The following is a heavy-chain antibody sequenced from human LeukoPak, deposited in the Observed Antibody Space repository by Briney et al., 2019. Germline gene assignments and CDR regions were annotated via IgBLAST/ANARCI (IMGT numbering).Heavy chain of an antibody. CDR3: TRDRGYSYGYGGSGYNYFDY. CDR1: GFTFSNAW. J-gene: IGHJ4*02. V-gene: IGHV3-15*01. D-gene: IGHD5-18*01. CDR2: IKSKTDGGTT. Sequence: PGGSLRLSCAASGFTFSNAWMSWVRQAPGKGLEWVGRIKSKTDGGTTEYAASVKGRFTISRDDSKSIAYLQMNSLKTEDTAVYYCTRDRGYSYGYGGSGYNYFDYWGQGTLVTVSS.